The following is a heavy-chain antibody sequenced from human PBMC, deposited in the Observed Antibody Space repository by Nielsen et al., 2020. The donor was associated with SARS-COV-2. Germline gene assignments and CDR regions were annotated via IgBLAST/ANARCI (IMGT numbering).Heavy chain of an antibody. CDR3: ARRTVALDYYYYGMDV. CDR2: IYYSGST. CDR1: GGSISSGGYY. J-gene: IGHJ6*02. V-gene: IGHV4-31*03. Sequence: SETLSLTCTVSGGSISSGGYYWSWIRQHPGKGLEWIGYIYYSGSTYYNPSLKSRVTISVDTSKNQFSLKLSSVTAADTAVYYCARRTVALDYYYYGMDVWGQGTTVTVSS. D-gene: IGHD4-17*01.